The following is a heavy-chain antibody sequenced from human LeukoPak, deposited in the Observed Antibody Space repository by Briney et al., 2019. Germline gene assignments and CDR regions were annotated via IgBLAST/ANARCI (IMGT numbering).Heavy chain of an antibody. J-gene: IGHJ4*02. Sequence: GGSLRLSCAASGSTFSSYVMSWVRQAPGKGLEWVSGISASGGSTYYADSVKGRFTISRDNSKNTLYLQMNTLRAEDTAVYYCAGTIVGKWAIDYWGQGTLVTVSS. CDR3: AGTIVGKWAIDY. CDR2: ISASGGST. D-gene: IGHD3-22*01. V-gene: IGHV3-23*01. CDR1: GSTFSSYV.